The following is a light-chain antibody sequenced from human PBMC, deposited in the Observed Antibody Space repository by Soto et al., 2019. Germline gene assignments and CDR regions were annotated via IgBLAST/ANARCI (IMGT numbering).Light chain of an antibody. CDR3: QQRSNWPIT. V-gene: IGKV3-11*01. Sequence: EIVLTQSPATLSSSPGERVTLSCRASQSVSSYLAWYQQKPGQAPRLLIYDASNRATGIPARFSGSGSGTDFTLTISSLEPEDFAVYYCQQRSNWPITFGQGTRLETK. CDR2: DAS. J-gene: IGKJ5*01. CDR1: QSVSSY.